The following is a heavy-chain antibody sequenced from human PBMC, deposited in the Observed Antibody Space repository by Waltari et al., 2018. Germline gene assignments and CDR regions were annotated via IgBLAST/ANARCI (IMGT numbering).Heavy chain of an antibody. D-gene: IGHD6-19*01. V-gene: IGHV1-8*01. CDR1: GYTFTSYD. J-gene: IGHJ6*02. Sequence: QVQLVQSGAEVKKPGASVKVSCKASGYTFTSYDINWVRQATGQGLEWMGWRNPNTGNTGYAQKFQGRGTRTRNTSISTAYMELSSLRSEDTAVYYCARLNGIAVAGQYYYYGMDVWGQGTTVTVSS. CDR3: ARLNGIAVAGQYYYYGMDV. CDR2: RNPNTGNT.